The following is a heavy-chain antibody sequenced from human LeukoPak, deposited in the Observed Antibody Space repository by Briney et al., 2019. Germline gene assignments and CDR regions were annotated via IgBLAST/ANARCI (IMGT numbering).Heavy chain of an antibody. V-gene: IGHV3-30*02. CDR1: GFTFSSYG. J-gene: IGHJ6*02. CDR2: IWYDGSNK. Sequence: PGGSLRLSCAASGFTFSSYGMHWVRQAPGKGLEWVAVIWYDGSNKYYADSVKGRFTISRDNSKNTLYLQMNSLRAEDTAVYYCAKDYSNSYYYYYGMDVWGQGTTVTVSS. D-gene: IGHD4-4*01. CDR3: AKDYSNSYYYYYGMDV.